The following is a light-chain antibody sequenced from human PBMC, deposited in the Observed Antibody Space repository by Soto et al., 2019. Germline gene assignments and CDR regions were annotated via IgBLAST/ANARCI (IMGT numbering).Light chain of an antibody. CDR1: QNINNW. CDR2: KAS. V-gene: IGKV1-5*03. Sequence: DIQMTQSPATLSASVGDRVTITCRASQNINNWLAWYQQKSGKAPKLLIYKASSLHSGVPSRFSGGGSGTEFTLTISSLQPDDFAAYYCQQYDTSVWTFGQGTTVDIK. CDR3: QQYDTSVWT. J-gene: IGKJ1*01.